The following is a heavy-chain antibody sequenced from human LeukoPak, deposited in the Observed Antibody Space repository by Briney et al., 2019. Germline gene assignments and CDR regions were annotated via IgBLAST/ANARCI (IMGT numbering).Heavy chain of an antibody. J-gene: IGHJ4*02. D-gene: IGHD3-22*01. Sequence: SVKVSCKASGGTFSSYATSWVRQAPGQGLEWMGGIIPIFGTANYAQEFQGRVTITADESTSTAYMELSSLRPEDTAVYYCARRYYYDSSGYYYVYWGQGTLVTVSS. CDR1: GGTFSSYA. CDR3: ARRYYYDSSGYYYVY. CDR2: IIPIFGTA. V-gene: IGHV1-69*13.